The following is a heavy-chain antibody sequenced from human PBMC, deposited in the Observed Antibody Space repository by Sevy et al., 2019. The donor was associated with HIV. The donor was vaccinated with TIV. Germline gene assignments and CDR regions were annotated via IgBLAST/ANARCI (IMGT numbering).Heavy chain of an antibody. CDR3: TSMTTVEGVFDF. V-gene: IGHV3-15*01. CDR2: IKNKRDGGTT. Sequence: GGSLRLSCAASGFTFHNAWMSWVRQAPGKGLEWIGRIKNKRDGGTTDLAAPVKGRFTISSDDSQNKLFLQMNGLKTGDTAVYYCTSMTTVEGVFDFWGQGTLVTVSS. D-gene: IGHD4-17*01. J-gene: IGHJ4*02. CDR1: GFTFHNAW.